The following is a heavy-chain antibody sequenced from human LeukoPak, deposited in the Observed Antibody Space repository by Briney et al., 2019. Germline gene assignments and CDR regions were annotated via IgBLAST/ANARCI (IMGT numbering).Heavy chain of an antibody. CDR2: IYYSGST. Sequence: PSETLSLTCTVSGGSISSSSYYWGWIRQPPGKGLEWIGSIYYSGSTNYNPSLKSRVTISVDTSKNQFSLKLSSVTAADTAVYYCARGAAATYWGQGTLVTVSS. CDR3: ARGAAATY. J-gene: IGHJ4*02. D-gene: IGHD6-13*01. CDR1: GGSISSSSYY. V-gene: IGHV4-39*07.